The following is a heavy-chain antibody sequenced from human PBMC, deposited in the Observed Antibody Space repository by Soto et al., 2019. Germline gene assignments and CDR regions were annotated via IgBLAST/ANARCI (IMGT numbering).Heavy chain of an antibody. CDR2: IYHSGST. Sequence: SETLSLTCAVSGGSISSGGYSWSWIRQPPGKGLEWIGYIYHSGSTYYNPSLKSRVTISVDRSKSQFSLKLSSVTAADTAVYYCARVLGQRDPDGRNYGMDVWGQGTTVTVSS. CDR3: ARVLGQRDPDGRNYGMDV. CDR1: GGSISSGGYS. J-gene: IGHJ6*02. V-gene: IGHV4-30-2*01. D-gene: IGHD6-25*01.